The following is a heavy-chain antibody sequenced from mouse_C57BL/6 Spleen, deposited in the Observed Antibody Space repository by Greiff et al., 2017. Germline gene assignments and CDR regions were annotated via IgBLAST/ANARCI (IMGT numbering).Heavy chain of an antibody. D-gene: IGHD2-12*01. CDR2: IDPSDSYT. CDR1: GYTFTSYW. Sequence: QVQLQQSGAELVKPGASVKLSCKASGYTFTSYWMQWVKQRPGQGLEWIGEIDPSDSYTNYNRKFKGKATLTVDTSSSTADMQHSSRTSEDSAVYYCARSRYDGDYWGQGTTLTVSS. CDR3: ARSRYDGDY. V-gene: IGHV1-50*01. J-gene: IGHJ2*01.